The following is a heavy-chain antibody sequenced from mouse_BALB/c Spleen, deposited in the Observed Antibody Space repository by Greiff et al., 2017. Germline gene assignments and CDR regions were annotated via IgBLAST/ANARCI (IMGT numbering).Heavy chain of an antibody. V-gene: IGHV5-17*02. CDR1: GFTFSSFG. CDR2: ISSGSSTI. Sequence: EVQLVESGGGLVQPGGSRKLSCAASGFTFSSFGMHWVRQAPEKGLEWVAYISSGSSTIYYADTVKGRFTISRDNPKNTLFLQMTSLRSEDTAMYYCARFHYYGSSYAYAMDDWGQGTSVTVSS. J-gene: IGHJ4*01. CDR3: ARFHYYGSSYAYAMDD. D-gene: IGHD1-1*01.